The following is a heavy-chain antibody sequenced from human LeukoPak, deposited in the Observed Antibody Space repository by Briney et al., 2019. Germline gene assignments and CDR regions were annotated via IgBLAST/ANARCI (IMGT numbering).Heavy chain of an antibody. D-gene: IGHD6-13*01. J-gene: IGHJ4*02. CDR1: GFTFSSYW. CDR2: IKQDGREK. CDR3: TRDEAAATN. Sequence: GGSLRLSCTGSGFTFSSYWMSWVRQAPGKGPEWVANIKQDGREKHYVDSVKGRFTISRDNAKSSLYLQMNSLRAEDTGVYYCTRDEAAATNWGRGTLVTVSS. V-gene: IGHV3-7*01.